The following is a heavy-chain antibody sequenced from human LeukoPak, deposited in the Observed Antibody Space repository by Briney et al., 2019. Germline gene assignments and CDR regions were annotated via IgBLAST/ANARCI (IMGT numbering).Heavy chain of an antibody. Sequence: AGGSLRLSCAASGFTFSTYGMSWVRQAPGKVLEWVSTLSTSTTRTYYADSVKGRFTISRDNSKRTLYLQMNSLRAEDTAVYYCARRSGVAVAGAFDYWGQGTLVTVSS. CDR2: LSTSTTRT. CDR3: ARRSGVAVAGAFDY. D-gene: IGHD6-19*01. V-gene: IGHV3-23*01. CDR1: GFTFSTYG. J-gene: IGHJ4*02.